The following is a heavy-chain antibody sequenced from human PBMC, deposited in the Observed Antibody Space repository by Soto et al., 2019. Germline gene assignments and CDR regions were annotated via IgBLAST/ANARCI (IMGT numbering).Heavy chain of an antibody. D-gene: IGHD5-18*01. J-gene: IGHJ4*02. V-gene: IGHV1-3*01. Sequence: ASVKVSCKASGYTFTSYSIHWVRQAPGQRLEWMGWVNAGNGNTKYSQKFQGRLTITRDASASTAYLELSSLISEDTAVIYCARVTAMVAGPFDYWGPGTQVTVSS. CDR2: VNAGNGNT. CDR3: ARVTAMVAGPFDY. CDR1: GYTFTSYS.